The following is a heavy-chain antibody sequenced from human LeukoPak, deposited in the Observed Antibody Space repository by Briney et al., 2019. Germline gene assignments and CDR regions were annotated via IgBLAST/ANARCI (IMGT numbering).Heavy chain of an antibody. CDR2: IIPIFGIA. CDR3: ATGRDGYNYVASDGMDV. CDR1: GGTFSSYA. J-gene: IGHJ6*02. V-gene: IGHV1-69*04. Sequence: SVKVSCKASGGTFSSYAISWVRQAPGQGLEWMGRIIPIFGIANYAQKFQGRVTITADKSTSTAYMELSSLRAEDTAVYYCATGRDGYNYVASDGMDVWGRGTTVTVSS. D-gene: IGHD5-24*01.